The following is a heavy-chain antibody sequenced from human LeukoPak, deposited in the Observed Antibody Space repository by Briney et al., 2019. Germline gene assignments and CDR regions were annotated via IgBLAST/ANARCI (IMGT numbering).Heavy chain of an antibody. CDR3: ARGPGVGYCSGAGCYSVDY. V-gene: IGHV4-59*01. D-gene: IGHD2-15*01. CDR1: DGSISSSY. CDR2: IYYSGTT. J-gene: IGHJ4*02. Sequence: PSGTLSLTCTVSDGSISSSYWSWIRQPPGKGLEWIGYIYYSGTTNYNPSLKSRVTISVDTSKKQFSLKLSSVTAADTAVYYCARGPGVGYCSGAGCYSVDYWGQGTLVTVSS.